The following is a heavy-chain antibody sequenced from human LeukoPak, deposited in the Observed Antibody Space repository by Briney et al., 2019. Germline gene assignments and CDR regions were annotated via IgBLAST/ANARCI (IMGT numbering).Heavy chain of an antibody. Sequence: RAGGSLRLSCAASGFTFSNYWMSWARQAPGKGLEWVANIKQDGSERYYVDSVKGRFTISRDNAKNSLYLQMNSLRAEDTAIYYCARRYFDIWGQGTMVTVSA. CDR1: GFTFSNYW. D-gene: IGHD3-9*01. CDR3: ARRYFDI. J-gene: IGHJ3*02. CDR2: IKQDGSER. V-gene: IGHV3-7*03.